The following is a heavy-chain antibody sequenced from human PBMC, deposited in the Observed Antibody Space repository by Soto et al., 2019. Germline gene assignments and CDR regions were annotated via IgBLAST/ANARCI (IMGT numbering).Heavy chain of an antibody. CDR1: GFTFSSYG. CDR3: AKGLSSGPGFDY. Sequence: GGSLRLSCAASGFTFSSYGMHWVRQAPGKGLEWVAVISYDGSNKYYADSVKGRFTISRDNSKNTLYLQMNSLRAEDTAVYYCAKGLSSGPGFDYWGQGTLVTVSS. D-gene: IGHD3-22*01. V-gene: IGHV3-30*18. CDR2: ISYDGSNK. J-gene: IGHJ4*02.